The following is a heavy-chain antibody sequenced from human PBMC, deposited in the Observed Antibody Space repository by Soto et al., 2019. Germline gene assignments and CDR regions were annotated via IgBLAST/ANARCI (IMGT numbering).Heavy chain of an antibody. J-gene: IGHJ6*02. Sequence: QVQLVQSGAEVKKPGASVKVSCKASGYTFTSYDINWVRQATGQGLEWMGWMNPNSGNTGYAQKFQGRVTMTRNTSISTAYMELSSLRSEDTAVYYCARGLREGSGWLTYYYYYGMDVWGQGTTVTVSS. CDR1: GYTFTSYD. CDR3: ARGLREGSGWLTYYYYYGMDV. V-gene: IGHV1-8*01. D-gene: IGHD6-19*01. CDR2: MNPNSGNT.